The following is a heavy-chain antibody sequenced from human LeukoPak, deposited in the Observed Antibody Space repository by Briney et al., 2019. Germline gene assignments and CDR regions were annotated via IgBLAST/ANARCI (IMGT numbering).Heavy chain of an antibody. J-gene: IGHJ2*01. CDR3: ARKITMVRGPLIKGYFDL. Sequence: PGGSLRLSCSGSGFTFMNYVMAWVRQAPGKGLEWVSSIRLGGGLTHSADPVKGRFIICRDMNTLFLQMNNLRPEDTAMYYCARKITMVRGPLIKGYFDLWGRGTLVSVSS. V-gene: IGHV3-23*01. CDR1: GFTFMNYV. CDR2: IRLGGGLT. D-gene: IGHD3-10*01.